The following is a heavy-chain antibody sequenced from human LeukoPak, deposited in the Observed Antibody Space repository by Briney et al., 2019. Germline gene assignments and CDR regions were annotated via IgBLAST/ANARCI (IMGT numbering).Heavy chain of an antibody. V-gene: IGHV5-51*01. D-gene: IGHD2-15*01. CDR1: GYSFTSYW. Sequence: GESLKISCKGSGYSFTSYWIGWVRQMPGKGLEWMGIIYPGDSDTRYSPSFQGQVTISADKSISTAYLQWSSLKASDTAMYYCARIPGGFGGISRPVTLLNNWFDPWGQGTLVTVSS. J-gene: IGHJ5*02. CDR3: ARIPGGFGGISRPVTLLNNWFDP. CDR2: IYPGDSDT.